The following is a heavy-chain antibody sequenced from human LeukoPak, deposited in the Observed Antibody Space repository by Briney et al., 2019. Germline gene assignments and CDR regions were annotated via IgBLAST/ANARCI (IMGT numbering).Heavy chain of an antibody. J-gene: IGHJ4*02. CDR2: IRSTSNTI. CDR1: GFAFSSYE. CDR3: ARDFGRWFIDY. Sequence: GGSLRLSCAASGFAFSSYEMNWVRQAPGKGLEWVSYIRSTSNTIYYADSVKGRFTISRDNAKNSLYLQMNSLRAEDTAVYYCARDFGRWFIDYWGQGTLVTVSS. D-gene: IGHD4-23*01. V-gene: IGHV3-48*03.